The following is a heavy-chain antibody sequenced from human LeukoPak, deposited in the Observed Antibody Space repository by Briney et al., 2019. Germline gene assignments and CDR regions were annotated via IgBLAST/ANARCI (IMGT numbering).Heavy chain of an antibody. Sequence: GGSLRLCCGASGFTSSCYAMHWGRMAPDKRLERVAVISYDGSNKYYADSVKGRFTISRDNAKNSLFLQMNSLRAEDTAVYYCARVLRYCSGGNCYSGGLGYMDVWGKGTTVTISS. V-gene: IGHV3-30*04. D-gene: IGHD2-15*01. J-gene: IGHJ6*03. CDR3: ARVLRYCSGGNCYSGGLGYMDV. CDR1: GFTSSCYA. CDR2: ISYDGSNK.